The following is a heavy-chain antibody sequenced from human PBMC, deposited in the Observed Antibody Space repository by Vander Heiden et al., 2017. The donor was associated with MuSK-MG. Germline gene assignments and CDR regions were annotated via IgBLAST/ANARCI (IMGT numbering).Heavy chain of an antibody. D-gene: IGHD2-2*01. CDR1: GFSLSTSGVG. V-gene: IGHV2-5*02. CDR3: AHRLRGIVVVPATSNDAFDI. Sequence: QITLKESGPTLVKPTQTLTLTCTFSGFSLSTSGVGVGWIRQPPGKALEWLALIYWDDDKRYSPSLKSRLTITKDTSKNQVVLTRTNMDPVETATYYCAHRLRGIVVVPATSNDAFDIWGQGTMVTVSS. J-gene: IGHJ3*02. CDR2: IYWDDDK.